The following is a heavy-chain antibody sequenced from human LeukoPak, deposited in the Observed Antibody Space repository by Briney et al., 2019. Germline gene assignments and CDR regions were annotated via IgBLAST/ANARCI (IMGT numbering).Heavy chain of an antibody. Sequence: PGGSLRLSCVASGFTFSNYAMNWVRQAPGKGLQWVSGITGSGGSTYHADSVKGRFTISRDNSKNMLYLEMNSLRAEDTAVYYCVKDRTWYSSCWNFDYWGQGTLVTVSS. CDR1: GFTFSNYA. D-gene: IGHD6-13*01. CDR3: VKDRTWYSSCWNFDY. J-gene: IGHJ4*02. CDR2: ITGSGGST. V-gene: IGHV3-23*01.